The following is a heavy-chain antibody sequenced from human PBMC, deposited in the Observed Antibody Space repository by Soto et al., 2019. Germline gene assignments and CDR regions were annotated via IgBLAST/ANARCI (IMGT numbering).Heavy chain of an antibody. CDR2: ISSNGGST. J-gene: IGHJ6*02. Sequence: GGSLRLSCSASGFTFSSYAIHWVRQAPGKGLEYVSAISSNGGSTYYADSVKGRFTISRDNSKNTLYLQMSSLRAEDTAVYYCVKDRGSGYLHYYYGMDVWGQGTTVTVSS. CDR3: VKDRGSGYLHYYYGMDV. CDR1: GFTFSSYA. V-gene: IGHV3-64D*06. D-gene: IGHD5-12*01.